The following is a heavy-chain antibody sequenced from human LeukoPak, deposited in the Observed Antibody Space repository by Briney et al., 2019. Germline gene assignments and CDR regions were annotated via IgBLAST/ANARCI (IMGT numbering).Heavy chain of an antibody. D-gene: IGHD3-9*01. CDR2: IYYSGST. Sequence: PSQTLSLTCTVSGGSISSGGYYWSWIRQPPGKGLEWIGYIYYSGSTYYNPSLKSRVTISVDTSKNQFSLKLSSVTAADTAVYYCARGGRLRYIDWGKSPDWFDPWGQGTLVTVSS. CDR1: GGSISSGGYY. J-gene: IGHJ5*02. V-gene: IGHV4-30-4*01. CDR3: ARGGRLRYIDWGKSPDWFDP.